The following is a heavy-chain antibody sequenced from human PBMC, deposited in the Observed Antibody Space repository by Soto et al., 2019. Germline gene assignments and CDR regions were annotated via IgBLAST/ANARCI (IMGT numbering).Heavy chain of an antibody. D-gene: IGHD2-2*01. V-gene: IGHV3-21*01. Sequence: GGSLRLSCAASGFTFSSYSMNWVHQAPGKGLEWVSSISSSSSYIYYADSVKGRFTISRDNAKNSLYLQMNSLRAEDTAVYYCARDYLGPAACAFDIWGQGTMVTVSS. CDR2: ISSSSSYI. CDR3: ARDYLGPAACAFDI. J-gene: IGHJ3*02. CDR1: GFTFSSYS.